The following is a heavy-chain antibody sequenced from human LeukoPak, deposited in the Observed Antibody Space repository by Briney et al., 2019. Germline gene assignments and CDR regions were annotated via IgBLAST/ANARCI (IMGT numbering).Heavy chain of an antibody. Sequence: ASVKVSCKASGYTFTSYGISWVRQAPGQGLEWMGWISAYNGDTNYAQKVQGRVTMTTDTSTNTAYMDLRSLRSDDTAVCYCARDREYHDSSGPDYWGQGTLVTVSS. CDR2: ISAYNGDT. CDR1: GYTFTSYG. D-gene: IGHD3-22*01. V-gene: IGHV1-18*01. J-gene: IGHJ4*02. CDR3: ARDREYHDSSGPDY.